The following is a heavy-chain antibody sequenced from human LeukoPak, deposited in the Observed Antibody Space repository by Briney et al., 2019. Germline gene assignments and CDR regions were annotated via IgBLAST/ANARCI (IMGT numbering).Heavy chain of an antibody. CDR1: GGSFSGYY. V-gene: IGHV4-34*01. CDR3: ARGKRTRYYYDSSGYPDY. CDR2: INHSGST. D-gene: IGHD3-22*01. J-gene: IGHJ4*02. Sequence: PSETLSLTCAVYGGSFSGYYGSWIRQPPGKGLEWIGEINHSGSTNYNPSLKSRVTISVDTSKNQFSLKLSSVTAADTAVYYCARGKRTRYYYDSSGYPDYWGQGTLVTVSS.